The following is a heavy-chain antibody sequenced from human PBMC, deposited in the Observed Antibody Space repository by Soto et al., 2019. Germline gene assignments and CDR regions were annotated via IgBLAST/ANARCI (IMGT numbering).Heavy chain of an antibody. CDR3: AAFQH. Sequence: PGGSLRLSCAASGFTFSSYSMNWVRQAPGKGLEWVSYISSSSGTIYYADSVKGRFTISRDNAKNSLYLQMNSLRAEDTAVYYCAAFQHWGQGTLVTVSS. J-gene: IGHJ1*01. V-gene: IGHV3-48*01. CDR1: GFTFSSYS. CDR2: ISSSSGTI.